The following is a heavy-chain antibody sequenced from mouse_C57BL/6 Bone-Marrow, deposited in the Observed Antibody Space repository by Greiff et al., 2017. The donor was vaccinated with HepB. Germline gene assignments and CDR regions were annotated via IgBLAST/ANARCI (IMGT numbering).Heavy chain of an antibody. D-gene: IGHD2-4*01. CDR1: GFNIKDDY. Sequence: EVQLQQSGAELVRPGASVKLSCTASGFNIKDDYMHWVKQRPEQGLEWIGWIDPENGDTEYASKFQGKATITADTSSNTAYLQLSSLTSEDTAVYYCTTTLIYYDYDGRYYFDYWGQGTTLTVSS. V-gene: IGHV14-4*01. J-gene: IGHJ2*01. CDR2: IDPENGDT. CDR3: TTTLIYYDYDGRYYFDY.